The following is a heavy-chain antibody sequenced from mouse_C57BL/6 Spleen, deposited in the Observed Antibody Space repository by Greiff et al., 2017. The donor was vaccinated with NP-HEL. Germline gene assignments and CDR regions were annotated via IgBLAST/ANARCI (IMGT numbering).Heavy chain of an antibody. D-gene: IGHD3-2*02. CDR1: GFTFSSYA. CDR2: ISDGGSYT. V-gene: IGHV5-4*01. Sequence: EVMLVESGGGLVKPGGSLKLSCAASGFTFSSYAMSWVRQTPEKRLEWVATISDGGSYTYYPDNVKGRFTISRDNAKNNLYLQMSHLKSEDTAMYYCARDHSSGYGFAYWGQGTLVTVSA. CDR3: ARDHSSGYGFAY. J-gene: IGHJ3*01.